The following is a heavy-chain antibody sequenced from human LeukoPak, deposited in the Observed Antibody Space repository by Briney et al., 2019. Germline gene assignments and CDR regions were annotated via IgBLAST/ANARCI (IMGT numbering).Heavy chain of an antibody. Sequence: PGGSLRLSCAASGFTFSSYAMSWVRHAPGKGLEWVSAISGSGGSTYYADSVKGRFTISRDNSKNTLYLQMNSLRAEDTAVYYCAKDGWFGELWDYFDYWGQGTLVTVSS. J-gene: IGHJ4*02. V-gene: IGHV3-23*01. CDR3: AKDGWFGELWDYFDY. CDR2: ISGSGGST. D-gene: IGHD3-10*01. CDR1: GFTFSSYA.